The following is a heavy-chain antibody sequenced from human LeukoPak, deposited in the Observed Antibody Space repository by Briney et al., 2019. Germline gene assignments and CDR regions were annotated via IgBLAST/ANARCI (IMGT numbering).Heavy chain of an antibody. V-gene: IGHV3-23*01. CDR1: GFTFSSYA. CDR3: AAGSSPLVGATPFDY. Sequence: PGGSLRLSCAASGFTFSSYAMSWVRQAPGKGLEWVSAISGSGGSTYYADSVKGRFTISRDNSKNTLYLQMNSLRAEDTAVYYCAAGSSPLVGATPFDYWGQGTLVTVSS. CDR2: ISGSGGST. J-gene: IGHJ4*02. D-gene: IGHD1-26*01.